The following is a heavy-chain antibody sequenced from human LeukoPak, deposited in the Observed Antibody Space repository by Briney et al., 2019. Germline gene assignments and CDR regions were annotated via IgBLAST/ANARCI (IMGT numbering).Heavy chain of an antibody. CDR3: AKSRGQYGDYLFYYYGMDV. CDR2: ISDSGVTT. Sequence: PGGSLRLSCAASGFTFSSCAMSWVRQAPGKGLEWVSGISDSGVTTYHADSVKGRFTISRDNSKNTLYVQMNSLRAEDAALYYCAKSRGQYGDYLFYYYGMDVWGQGTTVTVSS. CDR1: GFTFSSCA. J-gene: IGHJ6*02. V-gene: IGHV3-23*01. D-gene: IGHD4-17*01.